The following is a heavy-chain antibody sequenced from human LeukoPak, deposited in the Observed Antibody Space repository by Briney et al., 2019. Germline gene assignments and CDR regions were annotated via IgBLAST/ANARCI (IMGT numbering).Heavy chain of an antibody. CDR3: ARDGENRLGVFVH. J-gene: IGHJ5*02. V-gene: IGHV1-69*15. D-gene: IGHD3-16*01. CDR2: IIPVFDSP. CDR1: GGTFSKYG. Sequence: ASVKVSCKASGGTFSKYGISWVRQAPGQGLEWLGMIIPVFDSPDYAQNFQGRFIITADEVTTTVYLELKSLKFEDTAVYYCARDGENRLGVFVHWGQGTLVSVSS.